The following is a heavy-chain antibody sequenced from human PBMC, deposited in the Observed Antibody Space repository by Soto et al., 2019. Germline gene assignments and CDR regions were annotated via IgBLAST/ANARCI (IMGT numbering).Heavy chain of an antibody. J-gene: IGHJ5*02. D-gene: IGHD2-15*01. CDR1: GVSINSPDFF. Sequence: QVQLQESGPGLVKPSETLSLTCSVSGVSINSPDFFCSWIRQPPGKRLEWIGYVFNTGATNYNPSLRSRVTVSMDTSKNQFSLRLNSVTAADSAVYYCARRAQGGDQWGQGTLVNVSS. CDR3: ARRAQGGDQ. CDR2: VFNTGAT. V-gene: IGHV4-61*08.